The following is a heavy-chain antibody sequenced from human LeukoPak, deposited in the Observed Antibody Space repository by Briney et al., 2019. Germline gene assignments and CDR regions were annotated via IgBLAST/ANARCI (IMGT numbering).Heavy chain of an antibody. CDR2: MNPNSGNT. Sequence: ASVKVSCKASGYTFTSYDINWVRQATGQGLEWMGWMNPNSGNTGYAQKFQGRVTMTRNTSISTAYMELSSLRSEGTAVYYCARGYYYDSSGYYLFDYWGQGTLVTVSS. CDR1: GYTFTSYD. D-gene: IGHD3-22*01. V-gene: IGHV1-8*01. J-gene: IGHJ4*02. CDR3: ARGYYYDSSGYYLFDY.